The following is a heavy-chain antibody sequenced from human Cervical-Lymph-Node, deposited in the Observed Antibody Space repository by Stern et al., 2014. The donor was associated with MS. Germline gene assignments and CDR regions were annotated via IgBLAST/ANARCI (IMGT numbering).Heavy chain of an antibody. V-gene: IGHV1-69*01. CDR2: IIPIWGTT. CDR1: GGTVSSFT. CDR3: ARGLTGYYKPARDD. D-gene: IGHD3-9*01. Sequence: QVQLVQSGAEVKKPGSSVKVSCKASGGTVSSFTITWVRQAPGQGLEWMGGIIPIWGTTNYGKKFQGRVTMTADEVTSTAYMERSSLTAEDTAVYYCARGLTGYYKPARDDWGQGTLVTVSS. J-gene: IGHJ4*02.